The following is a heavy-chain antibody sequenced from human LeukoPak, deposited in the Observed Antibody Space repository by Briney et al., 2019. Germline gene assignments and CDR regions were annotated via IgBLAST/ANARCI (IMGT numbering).Heavy chain of an antibody. J-gene: IGHJ4*02. V-gene: IGHV1-46*01. Sequence: ASVKVSCKASGYTFTSYYMHWVRQAPGQGLEWMGIINPSGGSTSYAQKFQGGVTMTRDTSTSTVYMELSGLRSEDTAVYYCARSLRHCSSTSCYPDYWGQGTLVTVSS. D-gene: IGHD2-2*01. CDR2: INPSGGST. CDR1: GYTFTSYY. CDR3: ARSLRHCSSTSCYPDY.